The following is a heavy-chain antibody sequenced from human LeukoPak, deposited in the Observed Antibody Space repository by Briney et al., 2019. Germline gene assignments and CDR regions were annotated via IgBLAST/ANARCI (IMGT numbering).Heavy chain of an antibody. CDR2: IFHSGNT. V-gene: IGHV4-4*02. J-gene: IGHJ4*02. CDR1: GGSISNSNW. Sequence: SGTLSLTCGVSGGSISNSNWWSWVRQPPGKGLEWIGEIFHSGNTNYNPSLKSRATISVDESKNQFSLKLNSVTAADTAVYYCARLCRTAVGTCDYWGQGTLVTVSS. D-gene: IGHD6-13*01. CDR3: ARLCRTAVGTCDY.